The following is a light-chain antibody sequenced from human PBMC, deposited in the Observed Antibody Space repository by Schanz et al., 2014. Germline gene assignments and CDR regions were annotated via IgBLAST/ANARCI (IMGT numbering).Light chain of an antibody. V-gene: IGLV2-11*01. CDR1: SSDVGGYNY. CDR2: DVT. Sequence: QSALTQPPSASGSPGQSVTISCTGTSSDVGGYNYVSWYQQHPGKAPKLMIYDVTKRPSGVPDRFSGSKSGNTASLTISGLQAEDDTDYYCCSYAGSYTWVFGGGTKLTVL. J-gene: IGLJ3*02. CDR3: CSYAGSYTWV.